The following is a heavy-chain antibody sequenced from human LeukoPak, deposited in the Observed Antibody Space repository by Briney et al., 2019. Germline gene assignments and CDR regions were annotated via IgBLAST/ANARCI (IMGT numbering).Heavy chain of an antibody. D-gene: IGHD4-17*01. V-gene: IGHV4-59*01. CDR1: GGSISSYY. Sequence: PSETLSLTCTVSGGSISSYYWSWIRQPPGKGLEWIGYIYYSGSTNYNPSLKSRVTISVDTSKNQFSLKLSSVTAADTAVYYCARATGDYPEEPTYTNWFDPWGQGTLVTVSS. J-gene: IGHJ5*02. CDR2: IYYSGST. CDR3: ARATGDYPEEPTYTNWFDP.